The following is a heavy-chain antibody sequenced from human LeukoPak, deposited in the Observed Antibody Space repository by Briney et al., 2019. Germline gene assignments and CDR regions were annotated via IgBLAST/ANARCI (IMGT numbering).Heavy chain of an antibody. V-gene: IGHV3-33*05. CDR2: IQYDDSEK. Sequence: SGRSLRLSRAASAFTFTFSTSGMHWVRQAPGKGLEWVAFIQYDDSEKYYADSVRGRCTISRDNSKNTVYLQMNSLGAEDTAVYYCAREGGTIEIGEFDYWGQGTLVTVSS. J-gene: IGHJ4*02. D-gene: IGHD3-16*02. CDR1: AFTFTFSTSG. CDR3: AREGGTIEIGEFDY.